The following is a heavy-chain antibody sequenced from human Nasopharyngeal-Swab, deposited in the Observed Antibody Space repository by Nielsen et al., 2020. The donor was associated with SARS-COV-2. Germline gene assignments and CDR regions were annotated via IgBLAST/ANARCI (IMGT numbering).Heavy chain of an antibody. Sequence: GESLKTSCAASGFTFSSHAMSWGRQAPGKGLEWVSAISGSGGSTYYADSVKGRFTISRDNSKDTLYLQMNSLRAEDTAVYYCAKDNGRITTVRGVRWFDPWGQGTLVTVSS. V-gene: IGHV3-23*01. CDR3: AKDNGRITTVRGVRWFDP. J-gene: IGHJ5*02. D-gene: IGHD3-10*01. CDR2: ISGSGGST. CDR1: GFTFSSHA.